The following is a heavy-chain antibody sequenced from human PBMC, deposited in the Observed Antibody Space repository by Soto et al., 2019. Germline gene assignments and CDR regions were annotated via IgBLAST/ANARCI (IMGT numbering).Heavy chain of an antibody. V-gene: IGHV3-23*01. Sequence: EVQLLESGGGLVQRGGSLRLSCAASGFTFSRYPMSWVRLAPGKGLEWVSAISSTGGSTYYTDSVKGRFTISRDDSKNTVYLQMNSLRADDTAVYYCANGFSATCRLHNWGQGTLVTVSS. D-gene: IGHD3-3*01. CDR3: ANGFSATCRLHN. CDR1: GFTFSRYP. J-gene: IGHJ4*02. CDR2: ISSTGGST.